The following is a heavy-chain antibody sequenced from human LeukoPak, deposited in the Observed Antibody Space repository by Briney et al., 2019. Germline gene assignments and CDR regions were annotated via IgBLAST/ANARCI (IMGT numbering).Heavy chain of an antibody. CDR3: ARDRPLLAFDI. V-gene: IGHV3-74*01. D-gene: IGHD2/OR15-2a*01. CDR2: INSDGSST. CDR1: GFTFSSYW. Sequence: GGSLILSCAASGFTFSSYWMHWVRQAPGKGLVWVSRINSDGSSTSYADSVKGRFTISRDNAKNTLYLQMNSLRAEDTAVYYCARDRPLLAFDIWGQGTMVTVSS. J-gene: IGHJ3*02.